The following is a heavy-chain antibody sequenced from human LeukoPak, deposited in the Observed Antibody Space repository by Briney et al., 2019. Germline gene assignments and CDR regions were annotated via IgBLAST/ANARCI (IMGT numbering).Heavy chain of an antibody. CDR3: ASETCRGMGVMWPCLGGQDCRYDY. J-gene: IGHJ4*01. CDR2: IIPTLGIA. Sequence: GASVKDSCKASGGTFLGGTFNNYALNWVRQAPGQGLECVGRIIPTLGIANQPQKSQCRVTITADASATTAYMELTSLTSEDTALYYCASETCRGMGVMWPCLGGQDCRYDYWGQGTLVTVSS. CDR1: GGTFLGGTFNNYA. D-gene: IGHD3-16*01. V-gene: IGHV1-69*04.